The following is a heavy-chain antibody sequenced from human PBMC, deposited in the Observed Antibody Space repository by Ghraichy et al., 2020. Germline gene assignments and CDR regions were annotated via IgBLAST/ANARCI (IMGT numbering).Heavy chain of an antibody. J-gene: IGHJ3*01. D-gene: IGHD2-21*01. Sequence: GGSLRLSCTASGFTFSIHSMSWVRQAPGKGLEWVSSISGSLTTIHYADSVKGRFTISRDNAKNSVFLQMNSLRAEDTAVYYCARDIASVAFDFWGQGTMVTAYS. CDR3: ARDIASVAFDF. CDR2: ISGSLTTI. V-gene: IGHV3-48*01. CDR1: GFTFSIHS.